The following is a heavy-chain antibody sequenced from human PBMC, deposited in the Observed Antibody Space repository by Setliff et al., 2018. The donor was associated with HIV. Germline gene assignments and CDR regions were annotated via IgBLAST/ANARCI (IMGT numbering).Heavy chain of an antibody. D-gene: IGHD1-26*01. V-gene: IGHV4-4*08. CDR1: GGSISNYY. Sequence: SETLSLTCTVFGGSISNYYWSWPRQPPGKGLEWIGYIYPIGSPDFPSVNTVYNPSFTSRLTLSLDTSKNQFSLKLTSVTAADADLYYCARDFSWSSPNPDHYYYYMDVWGKGTKVTVSS. J-gene: IGHJ6*03. CDR2: IYPIGSPDFPSVNT. CDR3: ARDFSWSSPNPDHYYYYMDV.